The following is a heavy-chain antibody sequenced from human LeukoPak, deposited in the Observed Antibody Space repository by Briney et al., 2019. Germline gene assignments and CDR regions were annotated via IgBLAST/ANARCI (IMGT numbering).Heavy chain of an antibody. CDR3: ARDRDCSSTTCLNWLDP. D-gene: IGHD2-2*01. J-gene: IGHJ5*02. CDR1: GYTFATYG. CDR2: ISAYNGNT. Sequence: ASVKVSCKASGYTFATYGISWVRQAPGQGLEWMGRISAYNGNTNYAQKLQGRVTMTTDTSASTAYMELRSLRSDDTAVYYCARDRDCSSTTCLNWLDPWGQGTLVTVSS. V-gene: IGHV1-18*01.